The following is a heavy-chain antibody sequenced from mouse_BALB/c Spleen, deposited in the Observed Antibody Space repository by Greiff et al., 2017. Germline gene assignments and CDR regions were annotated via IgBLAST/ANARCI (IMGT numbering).Heavy chain of an antibody. CDR3: ARGAYYGNYVWFAY. CDR1: GYTFTSYV. D-gene: IGHD2-10*01. CDR2: INPYNDGT. J-gene: IGHJ3*01. Sequence: EVQLQESGPELVKPGASVKMSCKASGYTFTSYVMHWVKQKPGQGLEWIGYINPYNDGTKYNEKFKGKATLTSDKSSSTAYMELSSLTSEDSAVYYCARGAYYGNYVWFAYWGQGTLVTVSA. V-gene: IGHV1-14*01.